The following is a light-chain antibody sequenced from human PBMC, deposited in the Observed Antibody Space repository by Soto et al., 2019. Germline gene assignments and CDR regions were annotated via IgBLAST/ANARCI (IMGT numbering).Light chain of an antibody. V-gene: IGLV1-47*01. CDR1: SSNIGSNY. J-gene: IGLJ3*02. CDR3: AAWDDSLSGRV. CDR2: RNY. Sequence: QSVLTQPPSASGTPGQRVTISCSGSSSNIGSNYVYWYQQLPGTAPKLLIYRNYQRPSGVPDRFSGSKSGTSASLAISGLRSEDEADYYCAAWDDSLSGRVFGGRTQLTVL.